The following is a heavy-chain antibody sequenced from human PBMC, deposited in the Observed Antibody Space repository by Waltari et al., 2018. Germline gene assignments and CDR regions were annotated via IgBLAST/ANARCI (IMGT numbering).Heavy chain of an antibody. CDR1: GFTFSSYT. D-gene: IGHD6-13*01. CDR2: ISSNGGST. V-gene: IGHV3-64*02. Sequence: EVQLVESGEGLVQPGGSLRLSCAASGFTFSSYTMHWVRRAPGKGLEYVSAISSNGGSTYYADSVKGRFTISRDNSKNTLYLQMGRLRAEDMAVYYCVRSSWYGGTNYYYYGMDVWGQGTTVTVSS. CDR3: VRSSWYGGTNYYYYGMDV. J-gene: IGHJ6*02.